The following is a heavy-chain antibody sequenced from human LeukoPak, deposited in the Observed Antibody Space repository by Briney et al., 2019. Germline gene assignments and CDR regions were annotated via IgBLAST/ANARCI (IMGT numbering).Heavy chain of an antibody. CDR2: INSDGSST. CDR1: GFTFSSYW. Sequence: GGSLRLSCAASGFTFSSYWMHWVRQAPGKGLVWVSRINSDGSSTSYADSVKGRFTISRDNAKNTLYLQMNSLRAEDTAVYYCARKVIVGGVVDYYYMDVWGKGTTVTVSS. V-gene: IGHV3-74*01. D-gene: IGHD2-21*01. J-gene: IGHJ6*03. CDR3: ARKVIVGGVVDYYYMDV.